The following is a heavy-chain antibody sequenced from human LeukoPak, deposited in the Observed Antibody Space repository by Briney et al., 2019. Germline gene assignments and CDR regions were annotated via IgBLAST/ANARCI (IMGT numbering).Heavy chain of an antibody. CDR1: GASFSGYY. CDR3: ARGLPPNYYYYYIDV. CDR2: INHSGST. V-gene: IGHV4-34*01. D-gene: IGHD3-10*01. Sequence: SETLSLTCAVYGASFSGYYWSWVRQPPGKGLEWNGEINHSGSTNYNPSRKSRVTISVDTSKNQFSLKLSSVTAADTAVYYCARGLPPNYYYYYIDVWGKGTTVTVSS. J-gene: IGHJ6*03.